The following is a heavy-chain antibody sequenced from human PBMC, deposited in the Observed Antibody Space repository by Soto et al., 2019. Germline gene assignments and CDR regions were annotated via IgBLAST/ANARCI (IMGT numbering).Heavy chain of an antibody. D-gene: IGHD6-19*01. V-gene: IGHV3-53*01. CDR1: GFTVSSNY. CDR3: ARGGRQWLASLTFAD. J-gene: IGHJ4*02. CDR2: IYSGGST. Sequence: GGSLRLSCAASGFTVSSNYMSWVRQAPGKGLEWVSVIYSGGSTYYADSVKGRFTISRDNSKNTLYLQMNSLRAEDTAVYYCARGGRQWLASLTFADWGQGTLVTVSS.